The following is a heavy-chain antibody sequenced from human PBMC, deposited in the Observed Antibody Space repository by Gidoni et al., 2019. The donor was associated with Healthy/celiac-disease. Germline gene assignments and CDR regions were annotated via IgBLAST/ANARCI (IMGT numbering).Heavy chain of an antibody. V-gene: IGHV4-4*02. CDR2: IYHSGST. CDR3: ARAGGAAAGPDAFDI. J-gene: IGHJ3*02. D-gene: IGHD6-13*01. Sequence: QVQLQESGPGLVKPSGTLSLTCAVSGGSISSSNWWSLVRQPPGKGLEWMGGIYHSGSTNYNPSLKSRVTISVDKSKNQFSLKLSSVTAADTAVYYCARAGGAAAGPDAFDIWGQGTMVTVSS. CDR1: GGSISSSNW.